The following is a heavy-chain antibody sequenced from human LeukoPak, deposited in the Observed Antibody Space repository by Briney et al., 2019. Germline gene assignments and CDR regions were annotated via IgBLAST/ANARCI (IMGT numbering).Heavy chain of an antibody. V-gene: IGHV3-48*01. CDR1: GFPFSSYS. D-gene: IGHD2-2*01. J-gene: IGHJ4*02. Sequence: PGGSLRLSCAASGFPFSSYSMHWVRQAPGKGLEWLSYLSSSSTTIYNADSVRGRFTISRDNAKNSLFLQMNSLRAEDTAVYSCARGGGFCGSTSCYGIDSWGQGTLVTVSS. CDR3: ARGGGFCGSTSCYGIDS. CDR2: LSSSSTTI.